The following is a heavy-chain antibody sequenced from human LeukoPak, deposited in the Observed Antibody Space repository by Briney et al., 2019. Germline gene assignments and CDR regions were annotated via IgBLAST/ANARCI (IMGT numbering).Heavy chain of an antibody. D-gene: IGHD1-20*01. Sequence: GGSLRLSCAASGFTFSSFAMNWVRQAPGKGLEWVSSISSSSSYIYYADSVKGRFTISRDNAKNSLYLQMNSLRAEDTAVYYCARAPGISGDWGQGTLVTVFS. J-gene: IGHJ4*02. V-gene: IGHV3-21*01. CDR2: ISSSSSYI. CDR1: GFTFSSFA. CDR3: ARAPGISGD.